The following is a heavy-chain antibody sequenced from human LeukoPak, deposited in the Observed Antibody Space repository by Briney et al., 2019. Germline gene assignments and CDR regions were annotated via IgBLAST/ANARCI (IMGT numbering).Heavy chain of an antibody. CDR1: GFTFSSYS. Sequence: GGSLRLSCAASGFTFSSYSMNWVRQAPGKGLEWVSSISSSSSYIYYADSVKGRFTISRDNAKNSLYLQMNSLRAEDTAVYYCGTTMVRGVYDHWYFDLWGRGTLVTVSS. CDR2: ISSSSSYI. D-gene: IGHD3-10*01. V-gene: IGHV3-21*01. J-gene: IGHJ2*01. CDR3: GTTMVRGVYDHWYFDL.